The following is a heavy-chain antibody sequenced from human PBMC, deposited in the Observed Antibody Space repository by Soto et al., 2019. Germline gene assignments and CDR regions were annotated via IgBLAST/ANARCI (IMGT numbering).Heavy chain of an antibody. CDR2: FYYSGTS. V-gene: IGHV4-39*01. Sequence: SETLSLTCTVSGDSIRSSSHYWAWNRQPPGKGLEWIGGFYYSGTSSYNPSLKSRVTMSVDTSKKQLSLRLRSVTAADTAVYYCARLHCDRPNCVPLDPWGQGTLVTVPS. J-gene: IGHJ5*02. CDR3: ARLHCDRPNCVPLDP. D-gene: IGHD1-1*01. CDR1: GDSIRSSSHY.